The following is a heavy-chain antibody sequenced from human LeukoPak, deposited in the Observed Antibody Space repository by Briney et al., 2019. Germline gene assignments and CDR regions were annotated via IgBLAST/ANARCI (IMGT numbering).Heavy chain of an antibody. Sequence: SETLSLTCTVSGYSISSGYYWGWIRQPPGKGLEWIGSIYHSGSTYYNPSLKSRVTISVDTSKNQFSLKLSSVTAADTAVYYCARCYNYYYYYMDVWGKGTTVTVSS. CDR1: GYSISSGYY. V-gene: IGHV4-38-2*02. CDR2: IYHSGST. CDR3: ARCYNYYYYYMDV. J-gene: IGHJ6*03. D-gene: IGHD2-2*02.